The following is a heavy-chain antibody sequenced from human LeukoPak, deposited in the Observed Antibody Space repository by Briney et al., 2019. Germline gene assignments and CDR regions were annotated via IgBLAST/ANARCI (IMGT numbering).Heavy chain of an antibody. V-gene: IGHV4-34*01. D-gene: IGHD3-10*01. CDR2: INHSGST. Sequence: PSETLSLTCAVYGGSFSAYYWSWIRQPPGKGLEWTGDINHSGSTNYNPSLKSRVTISIDTSKNQFSLKLSSVTAADTAVYYCARDRDLAFDYWGQGTLVTVSS. CDR3: ARDRDLAFDY. CDR1: GGSFSAYY. J-gene: IGHJ4*02.